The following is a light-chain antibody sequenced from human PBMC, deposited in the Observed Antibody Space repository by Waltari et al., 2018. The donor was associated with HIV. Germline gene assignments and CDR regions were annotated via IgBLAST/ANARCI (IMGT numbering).Light chain of an antibody. J-gene: IGLJ1*01. Sequence: SVLTQPPSVSAAPEQQVTLSCSGNRHHIEHLCLSRYQQHPATAPKLLIYDRNKPRAAIPERIAGSKTGTSATLGSTGRQSGEEAGYYSRTWDSSQGAYVYGTGKKVTVL. V-gene: IGLV1-51*01. CDR2: DRN. CDR3: RTWDSSQGAYV. CDR1: RHHIEHLC.